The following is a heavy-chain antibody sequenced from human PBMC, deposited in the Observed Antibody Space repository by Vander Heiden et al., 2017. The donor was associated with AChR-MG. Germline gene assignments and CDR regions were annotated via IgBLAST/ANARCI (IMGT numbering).Heavy chain of an antibody. CDR2: ISYDGSNK. J-gene: IGHJ4*02. Sequence: QVQLVESGGGVVQPGRSLRLSCAASGFTFSSYGMHWVRQAPGKGLEWVAVISYDGSNKYYEDSVKGRFTISRDNSKNTLYLQMNSLRAEDTAVYYCAKAGRAVAGYYFDYWGQGTLVTVSS. D-gene: IGHD6-19*01. CDR1: GFTFSSYG. V-gene: IGHV3-30*18. CDR3: AKAGRAVAGYYFDY.